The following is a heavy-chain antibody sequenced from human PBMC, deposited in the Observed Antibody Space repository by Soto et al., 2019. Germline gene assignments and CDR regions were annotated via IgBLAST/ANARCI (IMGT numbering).Heavy chain of an antibody. CDR3: ASTYSTSWYWFDP. D-gene: IGHD6-13*01. Sequence: QVTVKESGPVLVKPTETLTLTCTVSGFSLSNAGLGVSWIRQPPWKALEWLAHIFSNDEKSYSTSLKSRLTLSQDXXKSQVVLTMTNMDPVDTATYYCASTYSTSWYWFDPWGQGTLVTVSS. J-gene: IGHJ5*02. V-gene: IGHV2-26*04. CDR1: GFSLSNAGLG. CDR2: IFSNDEK.